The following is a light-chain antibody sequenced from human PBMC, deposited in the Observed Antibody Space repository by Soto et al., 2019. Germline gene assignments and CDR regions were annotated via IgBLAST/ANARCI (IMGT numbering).Light chain of an antibody. J-gene: IGLJ1*01. V-gene: IGLV2-14*01. CDR1: SSDVGRYNL. CDR2: DVR. CDR3: SSFTTSNTVV. Sequence: SVLAQPASVSVSPGQSITISCTGTSSDVGRYNLVSWFQQHPGKAPKLLIYDVRYWPSGVSDRFSGSKSGNTASLTISGLQTDDEADYYCSSFTTSNTVVFGSGTRSPS.